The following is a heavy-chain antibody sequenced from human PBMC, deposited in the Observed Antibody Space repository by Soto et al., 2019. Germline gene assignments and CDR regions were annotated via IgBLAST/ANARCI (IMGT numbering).Heavy chain of an antibody. J-gene: IGHJ6*02. CDR3: ARGGGFYASGSYYSTPYGLDV. V-gene: IGHV3-13*01. CDR2: ITTTGVT. Sequence: EVQLVESGGGLVQPGGSLRLSCAASGFTFNNYDIHWVRQASGKGLEWVSGITTTGVTYYPGSVKGRFTISRENAKNSFYLQMNSLRAGDTAVYYCARGGGFYASGSYYSTPYGLDVWGQGTTVTVSS. D-gene: IGHD3-10*01. CDR1: GFTFNNYD.